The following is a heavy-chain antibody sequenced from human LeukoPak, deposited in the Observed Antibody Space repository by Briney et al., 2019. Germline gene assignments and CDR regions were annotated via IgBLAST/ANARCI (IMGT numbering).Heavy chain of an antibody. J-gene: IGHJ4*02. V-gene: IGHV4-39*01. D-gene: IGHD4-17*01. Sequence: SETLSLTCTVSGGSISSYYWGWIRQPPGKGLEWIGSIYYSGSTYYNPSLKSRVTISVDTSKNQFSLKLSSVTAADTAVYYCARGGELTVTTFDYWGQGTLVTVSS. CDR1: GGSISSYY. CDR2: IYYSGST. CDR3: ARGGELTVTTFDY.